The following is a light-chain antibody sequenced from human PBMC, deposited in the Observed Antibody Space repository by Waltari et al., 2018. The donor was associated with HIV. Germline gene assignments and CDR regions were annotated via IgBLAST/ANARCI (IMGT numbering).Light chain of an antibody. CDR2: DVS. Sequence: QSALTQPRSVSGSPGQSVSISCTGTSSDVGAYDYVSWYQQHPGQAPKLMIFDVSKRPSGVPDRCSGSKSDNTASLTISGLQAEDEAYYYCCSYAGSDTFVLFGGGTKLTIL. CDR1: SSDVGAYDY. J-gene: IGLJ2*01. V-gene: IGLV2-11*01. CDR3: CSYAGSDTFVL.